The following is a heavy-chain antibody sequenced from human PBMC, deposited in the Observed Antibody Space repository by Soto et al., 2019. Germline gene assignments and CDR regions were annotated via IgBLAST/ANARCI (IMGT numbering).Heavy chain of an antibody. Sequence: EVQLLESGGGLVQPGGSLRLSCAASGFTFSSYAMSWVRQAPGKGLEWVSAISGSGGSTYYADSVKGRFTISRDNSKNTLYLQMNSLRAEDTAVYYCAKDYIVVVPAATYAMDVWGQGTTVTVSS. J-gene: IGHJ6*02. D-gene: IGHD2-2*01. CDR1: GFTFSSYA. CDR2: ISGSGGST. CDR3: AKDYIVVVPAATYAMDV. V-gene: IGHV3-23*01.